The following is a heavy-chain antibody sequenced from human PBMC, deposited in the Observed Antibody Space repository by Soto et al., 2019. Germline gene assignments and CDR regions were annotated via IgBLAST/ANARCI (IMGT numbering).Heavy chain of an antibody. CDR3: ARQLGYCSSTSCSDY. V-gene: IGHV5-10-1*01. CDR2: IDPSDSYT. D-gene: IGHD2-2*01. J-gene: IGHJ4*02. CDR1: GYSFTSYW. Sequence: GESLKISCKGSGYSFTSYWISWVRQMPGKGLEWMGRIDPSDSYTNYSPSFQGHVTISADKSISTAYLQWSSLKASDTAMYYCARQLGYCSSTSCSDYWGQRTLVTVSS.